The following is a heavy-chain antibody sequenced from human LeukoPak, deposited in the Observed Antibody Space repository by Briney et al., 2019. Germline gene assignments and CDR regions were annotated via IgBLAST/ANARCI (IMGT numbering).Heavy chain of an antibody. CDR3: AKDHCGGDCYSSDY. Sequence: GGSLRLSCAASGFTFSSYGTSWVRQAPGKGLEWVSSISGGGGGTYYADSVKGRFTISRDNSKNTLYLQMNSLRAEDTAVYYCAKDHCGGDCYSSDYWGQGTLVTVSS. D-gene: IGHD2-21*02. CDR1: GFTFSSYG. V-gene: IGHV3-23*01. CDR2: ISGGGGGT. J-gene: IGHJ4*02.